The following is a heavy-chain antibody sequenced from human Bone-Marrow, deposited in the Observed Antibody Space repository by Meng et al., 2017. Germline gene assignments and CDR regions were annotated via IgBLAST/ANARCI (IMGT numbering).Heavy chain of an antibody. D-gene: IGHD6-19*01. Sequence: GESLKISCAASGFTFSSYAMHWVRQAPGKGLEYVSAISSNGGSTYYANSVKGRFTISRDNAKNSLYLQMNSLRVEDTAVYYCARSIAVPLYWGQGTLVTVSS. CDR1: GFTFSSYA. V-gene: IGHV3-64*01. CDR2: ISSNGGST. CDR3: ARSIAVPLY. J-gene: IGHJ4*02.